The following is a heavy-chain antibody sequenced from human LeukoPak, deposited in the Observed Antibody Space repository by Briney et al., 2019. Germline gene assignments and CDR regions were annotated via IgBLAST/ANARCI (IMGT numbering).Heavy chain of an antibody. CDR2: TYVSGNT. Sequence: GGSLRLSCTVSGIDVSSNYISWVRQAPGKGLEWVSVTYVSGNTYYADSAKGRFIVSRDNSKNTLYLEMNSLRVEDTGVYYCAREVGAWGQGTLVTVSS. V-gene: IGHV3-66*01. D-gene: IGHD1-26*01. J-gene: IGHJ5*02. CDR3: AREVGA. CDR1: GIDVSSNY.